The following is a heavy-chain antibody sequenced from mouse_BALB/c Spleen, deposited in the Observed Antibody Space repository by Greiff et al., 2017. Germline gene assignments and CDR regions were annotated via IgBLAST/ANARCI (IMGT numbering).Heavy chain of an antibody. Sequence: EVQLQQSGPGLVKPSQSLSLTCTVTGYSITSDYAWNWIRQFPGNKLEWMGYISYSGSTSYNPSLKSRISITRDTSKNQFFLQLNSVTTEDTATYYCARWRYRYPWFAYWGQGTLVTVSA. CDR1: GYSITSDYA. CDR2: ISYSGST. D-gene: IGHD2-14*01. CDR3: ARWRYRYPWFAY. J-gene: IGHJ3*01. V-gene: IGHV3-2*02.